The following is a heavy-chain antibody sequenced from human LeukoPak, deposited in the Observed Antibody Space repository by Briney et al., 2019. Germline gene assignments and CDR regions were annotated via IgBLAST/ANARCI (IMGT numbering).Heavy chain of an antibody. V-gene: IGHV4-34*01. Sequence: SETLSLTCAVYGGSFSGYYWSWIRQPPGKGLEWIGEINHSGSTNYNPSLKSRVTISVDTSKNQFSLKLSSVTAADTAVYYCARGNIVVVVAATTANQRSGLLDYWGQGTLVTVSS. CDR3: ARGNIVVVVAATTANQRSGLLDY. CDR2: INHSGST. D-gene: IGHD2-15*01. CDR1: GGSFSGYY. J-gene: IGHJ4*02.